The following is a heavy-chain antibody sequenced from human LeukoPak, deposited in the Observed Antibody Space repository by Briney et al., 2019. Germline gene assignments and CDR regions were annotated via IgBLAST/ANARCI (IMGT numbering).Heavy chain of an antibody. J-gene: IGHJ4*02. CDR3: AAVFSDILTGYYFDY. CDR1: GYTFTGYY. Sequence: ASVKVSCKASGYTFTGYYMHWVRQAPGQGLEWMGWINPNSGGTNYAQKFQGRVTMTRDTSISTAYMELSSLRSEDTAVYYCAAVFSDILTGYYFDYWGQGTLVTVSS. D-gene: IGHD3-9*01. V-gene: IGHV1-2*02. CDR2: INPNSGGT.